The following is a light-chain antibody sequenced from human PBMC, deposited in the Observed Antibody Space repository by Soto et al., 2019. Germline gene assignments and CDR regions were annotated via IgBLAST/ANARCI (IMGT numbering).Light chain of an antibody. CDR3: RQYNSYSWT. CDR2: DAS. J-gene: IGKJ1*01. Sequence: NEMSQSPSPLSASVGDRVTITCRSSQNINIWLAWYQQKPGKAPKLLIFDASSLESGVPSRFSGSGSGTEFTLTISSLQPDDFATYYCRQYNSYSWTFGQGTKVDI. CDR1: QNINIW. V-gene: IGKV1-5*01.